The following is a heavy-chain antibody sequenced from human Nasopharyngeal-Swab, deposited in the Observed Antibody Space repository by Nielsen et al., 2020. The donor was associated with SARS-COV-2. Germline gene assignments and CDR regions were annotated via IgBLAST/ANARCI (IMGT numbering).Heavy chain of an antibody. V-gene: IGHV3-30*19. CDR3: ARVMSGSYVSPFDY. CDR1: GFTFSSYG. CDR2: IPYDGYNK. Sequence: GESLKIYCAASGFTFSSYGMHWDRQAQGTRLEWGEVIPYDGYNKYYADSVKGRFTISRDNSKNTLSLQMNSLRAEDTAVYHCARVMSGSYVSPFDYWGQGTLVTVSS. D-gene: IGHD5-18*01. J-gene: IGHJ4*02.